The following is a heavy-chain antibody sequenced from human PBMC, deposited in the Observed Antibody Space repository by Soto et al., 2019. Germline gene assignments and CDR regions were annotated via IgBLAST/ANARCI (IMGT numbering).Heavy chain of an antibody. D-gene: IGHD1-7*01. CDR2: ISTSGNTI. Sequence: QVQLVESGGDSVKPGGSLRLSCVVSGFTFSDYYMSWIRQAPGKGLEWVSYISTSGNTIYYADSVKGRFTISRDNAKNSLYLQMNSLRAEDTAVYYCARDGGTTSIVFDYWVQGTLVTVSS. CDR1: GFTFSDYY. J-gene: IGHJ4*02. V-gene: IGHV3-11*01. CDR3: ARDGGTTSIVFDY.